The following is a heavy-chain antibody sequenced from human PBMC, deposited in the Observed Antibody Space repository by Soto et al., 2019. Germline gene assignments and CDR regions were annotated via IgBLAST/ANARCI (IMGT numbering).Heavy chain of an antibody. Sequence: QVQLQESGPGLVKPSETLSLTCTVSGGSVTDYYWSWIRQPAGKGLEWIGRIYSSGSTNYNPSLKSRFSMSVDTSKNQFSLIVTSVTAADSAVYYCAREGGIVAKIPFDYWGQGTLVTVSS. CDR2: IYSSGST. D-gene: IGHD5-12*01. J-gene: IGHJ4*02. V-gene: IGHV4-4*07. CDR1: GGSVTDYY. CDR3: AREGGIVAKIPFDY.